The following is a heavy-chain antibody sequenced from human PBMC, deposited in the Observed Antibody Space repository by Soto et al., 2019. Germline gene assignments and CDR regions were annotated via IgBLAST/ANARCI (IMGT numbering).Heavy chain of an antibody. CDR2: ISSNGGST. CDR1: GFTFSSYA. J-gene: IGHJ4*02. D-gene: IGHD3-3*01. V-gene: IGHV3-64D*08. Sequence: GGSLRLSCSASGFTFSSYAMHWVRQAPGKGLEYVSAISSNGGSTYYADSVKGGFTISRDNSKNTLYLQMSSLRAEDTAVYYCVKVGGHYDFWSGYYGYFDYWGQGTLVTVSS. CDR3: VKVGGHYDFWSGYYGYFDY.